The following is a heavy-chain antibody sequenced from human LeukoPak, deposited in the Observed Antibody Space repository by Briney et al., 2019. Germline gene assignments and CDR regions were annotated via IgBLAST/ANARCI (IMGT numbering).Heavy chain of an antibody. J-gene: IGHJ4*02. CDR2: INPNSGGT. V-gene: IGHV1-2*02. CDR1: GYTFTGYY. D-gene: IGHD2-15*01. CDR3: AICSGGSCYLFDY. Sequence: ASVTVSCKASGYTFTGYYMHWVRQAPGQGLEWMGWINPNSGGTNYAQKFQGRVTMTRDTSISTAYMELSRLRSDDTAVYYCAICSGGSCYLFDYWGQGTLVTVSS.